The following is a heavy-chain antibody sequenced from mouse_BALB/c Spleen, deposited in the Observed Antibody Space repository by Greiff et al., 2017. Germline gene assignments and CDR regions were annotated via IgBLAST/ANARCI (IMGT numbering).Heavy chain of an antibody. D-gene: IGHD1-1*02. CDR1: GYTFSSYW. Sequence: VQLQQSGAELMKPGASVKISCKATGYTFSSYWIEWVKQRPGHGLEWIGEILPGSGSTNYNEKFKGKATVTADTSSNTAYMQLSSLTSEDSAVYYCARNGRQDAMDYWGQGTSVTVSA. V-gene: IGHV1-9*01. CDR2: ILPGSGST. CDR3: ARNGRQDAMDY. J-gene: IGHJ4*01.